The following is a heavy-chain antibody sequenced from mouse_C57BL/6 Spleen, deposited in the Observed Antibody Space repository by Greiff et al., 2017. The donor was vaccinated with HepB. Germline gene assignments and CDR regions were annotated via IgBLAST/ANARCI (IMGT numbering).Heavy chain of an antibody. CDR3: ARSGYDYDDYYAMDY. J-gene: IGHJ4*01. CDR2: IYPGSGNT. Sequence: VNVKQSGAELVRPGASVKLSCKASGYTFTDYYINWVKQRPGQGLEWIARIYPGSGNTYYNEKFKGKATLTAEKSSSTAYMQLSSLTSEDSAVYFCARSGYDYDDYYAMDYWGQGTSVTVSS. D-gene: IGHD2-4*01. V-gene: IGHV1-76*01. CDR1: GYTFTDYY.